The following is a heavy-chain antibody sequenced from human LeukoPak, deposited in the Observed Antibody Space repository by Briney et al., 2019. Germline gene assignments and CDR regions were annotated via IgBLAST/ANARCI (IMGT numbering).Heavy chain of an antibody. CDR3: VRESPGRWFDY. CDR1: GFTLSTYY. D-gene: IGHD1-26*01. V-gene: IGHV3-7*01. CDR2: IKQDGGEK. J-gene: IGHJ4*02. Sequence: GGSLRLSCAASGFTLSTYYMSWVRQAPGKGLAWVANIKQDGGEKYYVDSVKGRFTISRDNAENSLYLEMHSLRAEDTAVYYCVRESPGRWFDYWGQGTLVSVSS.